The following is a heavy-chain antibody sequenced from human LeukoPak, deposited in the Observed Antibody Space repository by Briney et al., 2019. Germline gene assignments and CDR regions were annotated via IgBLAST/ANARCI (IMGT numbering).Heavy chain of an antibody. D-gene: IGHD3-10*01. CDR2: IYYSGST. J-gene: IGHJ4*02. V-gene: IGHV4-59*08. CDR3: ARHSRSVDYGSGSYTWDY. Sequence: SETLSLTCTVSGGSISSYYWSWIRQPPGKGLEWIGYIYYSGSTNSNPSLKSRVTISVDTSRNQFSLKLSSVTAADTAVYYCARHSRSVDYGSGSYTWDYWGQGTLVTVSS. CDR1: GGSISSYY.